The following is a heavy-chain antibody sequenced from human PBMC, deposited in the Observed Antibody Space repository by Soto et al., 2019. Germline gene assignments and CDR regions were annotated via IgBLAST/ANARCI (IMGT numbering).Heavy chain of an antibody. CDR2: ITTSGSNT. CDR1: GFTFSTSA. Sequence: GGSLRLSCAASGFTFSTSAIHWVRQAPGKGLEWVPRITTSGSNTYYADSVRGRFSISRDNSKNTLFLHMNSLRVEDTAIYYCAKKDVAARPPLDWGHGTLVTVSS. D-gene: IGHD6-6*01. V-gene: IGHV3-23*01. J-gene: IGHJ4*01. CDR3: AKKDVAARPPLD.